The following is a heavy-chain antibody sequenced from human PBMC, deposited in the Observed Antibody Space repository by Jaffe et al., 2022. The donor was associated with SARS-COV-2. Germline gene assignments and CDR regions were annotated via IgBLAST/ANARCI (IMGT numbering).Heavy chain of an antibody. D-gene: IGHD1-1*01. J-gene: IGHJ4*02. CDR1: GFTFSSYA. CDR2: ISYDGSDK. CDR3: ARTGDDAGGYYFDY. V-gene: IGHV3-30*04. Sequence: QVQLVESGGGVVQPGRSLRLSCAASGFTFSSYAMHWVRQAPGKGLEWVALISYDGSDKYYADSVKGRFTISRDDSKNTLYLQMNSLRPEDTAVYYCARTGDDAGGYYFDYWGQGTLVAVSS.